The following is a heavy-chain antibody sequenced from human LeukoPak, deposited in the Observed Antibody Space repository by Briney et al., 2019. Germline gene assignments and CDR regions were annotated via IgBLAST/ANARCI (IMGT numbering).Heavy chain of an antibody. CDR1: GFTVSSNY. J-gene: IGHJ4*02. D-gene: IGHD3-10*01. CDR3: ASGGMGARKYYSDPFHY. CDR2: LYSRGST. V-gene: IGHV3-53*01. Sequence: GGSLRLSCAASGFTVSSNYMSWVRQAPGKGLEWVSILYSRGSTYYADSVKGRFTISRDDSKNTLKLQMNSLRAEDTAVYYCASGGMGARKYYSDPFHYWGQGTLVTVSS.